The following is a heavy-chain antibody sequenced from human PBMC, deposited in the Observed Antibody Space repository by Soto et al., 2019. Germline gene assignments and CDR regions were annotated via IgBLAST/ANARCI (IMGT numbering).Heavy chain of an antibody. J-gene: IGHJ4*02. D-gene: IGHD6-13*01. CDR1: GFTFSNAW. CDR2: IKSKTDGGTT. CDR3: TTDSSSWYYFDY. V-gene: IGHV3-15*01. Sequence: GGSLRLSCAASGFTFSNAWMSWVRQAPGKGLEWVGRIKSKTDGGTTDYAAPVKGRFTISRDDSKNTLYLQMNSLKTEDTAVYYCTTDSSSWYYFDYWGQGTLVTVSS.